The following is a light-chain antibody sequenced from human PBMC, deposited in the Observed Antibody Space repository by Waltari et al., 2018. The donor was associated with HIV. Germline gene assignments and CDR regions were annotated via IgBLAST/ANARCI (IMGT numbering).Light chain of an antibody. Sequence: DIQMTQSPSSLSPSVGDRVPITCRASQSITSSLNWYQQKPGKAPNLLIYAASTLQTGVPSRFSGSGSGTDFTLTISSLQPEDFATYYCQQSYTTPRTFGQGTKVEIK. V-gene: IGKV1-39*01. CDR2: AAS. CDR3: QQSYTTPRT. CDR1: QSITSS. J-gene: IGKJ1*01.